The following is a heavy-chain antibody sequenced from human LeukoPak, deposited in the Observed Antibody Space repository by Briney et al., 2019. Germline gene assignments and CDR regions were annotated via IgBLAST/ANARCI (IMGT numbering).Heavy chain of an antibody. D-gene: IGHD6-13*01. CDR3: AKTRPLDSSSWSHGDY. Sequence: GGSLRLSCAASGFTFSPVWMHWVRQAPGKGLMWVSHIINDGSYTTYADSVKGRFTISRDNAKNTVYLQMNSLRAEDTAVYYCAKTRPLDSSSWSHGDYWGQGTLVTVSS. V-gene: IGHV3-74*01. J-gene: IGHJ4*02. CDR2: IINDGSYT. CDR1: GFTFSPVW.